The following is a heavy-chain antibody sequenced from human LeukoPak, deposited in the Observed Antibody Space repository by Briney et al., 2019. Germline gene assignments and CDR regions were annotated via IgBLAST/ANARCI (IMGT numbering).Heavy chain of an antibody. Sequence: GGSQRLSCAASGFTFDDYAMHWVRQAPGKGLEWVSGISWNSGSIGYADSVKGRFTISRDNAKNSLYLQMNSLRAEDTALYYCAKDSSGWPRDAFDIWGQGTMVTVSS. J-gene: IGHJ3*02. CDR1: GFTFDDYA. V-gene: IGHV3-9*01. CDR2: ISWNSGSI. D-gene: IGHD6-19*01. CDR3: AKDSSGWPRDAFDI.